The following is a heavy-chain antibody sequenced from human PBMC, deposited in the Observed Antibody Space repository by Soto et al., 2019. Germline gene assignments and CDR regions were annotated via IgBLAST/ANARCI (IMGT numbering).Heavy chain of an antibody. CDR1: GGSISSGGYS. V-gene: IGHV4-30-2*03. CDR3: ARHEAPSGWYFDY. J-gene: IGHJ4*02. Sequence: SETLSLTCAVSGGSISSGGYSWSWIRQPPGKGLEWIGSIYYSGSTYYNPSLKSRVTIPVDTSKNQFSLKLSSVTAADTAVYYCARHEAPSGWYFDYWGQGTLVTVSS. D-gene: IGHD6-19*01. CDR2: IYYSGST.